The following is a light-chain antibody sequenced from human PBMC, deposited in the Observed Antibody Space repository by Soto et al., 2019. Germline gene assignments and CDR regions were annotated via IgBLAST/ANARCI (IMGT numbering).Light chain of an antibody. CDR1: SSDVGGYNY. CDR3: SSYAGSNNVV. J-gene: IGLJ2*01. CDR2: EVS. Sequence: QSVLTQPPSASGSPGQSVTISCTGTSSDVGGYNYVSWYQQHPGKAPKLMIYEVSKRPSGVPDRFSGSKSGNTASLTVSGLQAAHEADYYCSSYAGSNNVVFGGGTKLTVL. V-gene: IGLV2-8*01.